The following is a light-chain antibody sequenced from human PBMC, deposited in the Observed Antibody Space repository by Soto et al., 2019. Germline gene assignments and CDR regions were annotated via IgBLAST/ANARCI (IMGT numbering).Light chain of an antibody. J-gene: IGKJ5*01. CDR2: AAS. V-gene: IGKV1-39*01. CDR1: QSISTY. Sequence: DIQMTQSPSSLSASVGDRVTITCRASQSISTYLNWYQQKPGKAPKLLLYAASSLQSGVPPRFSGSGSGTDFTLTISSLQPEDFATYYCQQSYSAPPITFGQGTRLEIK. CDR3: QQSYSAPPIT.